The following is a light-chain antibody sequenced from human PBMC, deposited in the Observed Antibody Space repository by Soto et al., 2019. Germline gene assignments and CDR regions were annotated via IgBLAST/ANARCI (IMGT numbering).Light chain of an antibody. CDR1: QSVSSY. CDR2: DAS. J-gene: IGKJ3*01. V-gene: IGKV3-11*01. Sequence: EIVLTQSPATLSLSPGERATLSCRASQSVSSYLAWYQQKPGQPPRLLIYDASNRATGIPARFSGSGSGTDFTRTISCLEPEDFAVYHCQRRSNLSPVTFSPGTK. CDR3: QRRSNLSPVT.